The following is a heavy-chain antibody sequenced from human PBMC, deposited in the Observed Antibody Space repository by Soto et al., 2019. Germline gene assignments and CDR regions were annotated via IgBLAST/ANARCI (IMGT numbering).Heavy chain of an antibody. D-gene: IGHD4-17*01. CDR1: GYSFTSHY. CDR3: ARVPSTVTRSDWYFDL. CDR2: INPSGGST. J-gene: IGHJ2*01. Sequence: ASVKVSCKAIGYSFTSHYMHWVRQAPGQGLEWMGIINPSGGSTSYAQKFQGRVTMTRDTSTSTVYMELSSLRSEDTAVYYCARVPSTVTRSDWYFDLWGRGTLVTVSS. V-gene: IGHV1-46*03.